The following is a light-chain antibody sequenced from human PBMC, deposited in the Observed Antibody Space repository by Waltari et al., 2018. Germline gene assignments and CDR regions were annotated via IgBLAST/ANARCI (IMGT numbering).Light chain of an antibody. CDR3: QKYNSAPQT. J-gene: IGKJ1*01. V-gene: IGKV1-27*01. Sequence: DIQMTQSPSSLSASVGDRVTITCRASQGISSYLAWYQQKPGNVPKLLIYGASTLQSGVPSRFSGSGSGTDFTLTISSLQPEDVATYYCQKYNSAPQTFGQGTKVEIK. CDR2: GAS. CDR1: QGISSY.